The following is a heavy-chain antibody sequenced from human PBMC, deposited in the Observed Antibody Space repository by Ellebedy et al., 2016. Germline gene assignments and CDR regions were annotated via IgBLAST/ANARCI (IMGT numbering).Heavy chain of an antibody. Sequence: GGSLRLXXAASGFTFSSYSMNWFRQAPGKGLEWVSYISSSSSTIYYADSVKGRFTISRDNAKNSLYLQMNSLRAEDTAVYYCAKGGCRGGSCYSTDYWGQGTLVTVSS. J-gene: IGHJ4*02. V-gene: IGHV3-48*04. CDR3: AKGGCRGGSCYSTDY. CDR1: GFTFSSYS. D-gene: IGHD2-15*01. CDR2: ISSSSSTI.